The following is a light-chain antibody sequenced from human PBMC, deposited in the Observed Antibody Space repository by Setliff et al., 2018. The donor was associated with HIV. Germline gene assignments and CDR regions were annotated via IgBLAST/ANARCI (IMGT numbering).Light chain of an antibody. J-gene: IGLJ1*01. V-gene: IGLV2-14*01. CDR1: SSDVGGYSY. CDR2: EVT. Sequence: QSVLDQPASVSGSPGQSITISCTGTSSDVGGYSYVSWYQQHPGKAPKLIIYEVTNRPSGVSNRFSGSKSGNTASLTISGLQAEDEADYYCSSYTSSNTSYVFGAGTKGTVL. CDR3: SSYTSSNTSYV.